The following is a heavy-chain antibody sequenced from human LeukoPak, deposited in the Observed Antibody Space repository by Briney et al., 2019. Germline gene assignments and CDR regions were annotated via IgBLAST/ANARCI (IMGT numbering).Heavy chain of an antibody. CDR1: GFSFSSYT. CDR2: ISSSSCYI. CDR3: ARDKTRGLGYSYSKSGNYFDY. J-gene: IGHJ4*02. V-gene: IGHV3-21*01. Sequence: GGSLRLSCAASGFSFSSYTMNWVRQAPEKGLEWVSSISSSSCYIYYTDSVKGRFTISRDNAKNSLYLQMNSLRAEDTAVYSCARDKTRGLGYSYSKSGNYFDYWGQGTLVTVSS. D-gene: IGHD5-18*01.